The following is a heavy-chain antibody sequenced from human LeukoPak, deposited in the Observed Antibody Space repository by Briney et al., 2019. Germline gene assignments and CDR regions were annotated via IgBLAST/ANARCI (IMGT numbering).Heavy chain of an antibody. J-gene: IGHJ6*03. CDR3: ARDRYYDILTGYYAPDADYYMDV. Sequence: SETLSLTCTVSGGSISSYYWSWIRQPPGKGLEWIGYIYYSGSTNYNPSLKSRVTISVDTSKNQFSLKLSYVTAADTAVYYCARDRYYDILTGYYAPDADYYMDVWGKGTTVTVSS. D-gene: IGHD3-9*01. V-gene: IGHV4-59*12. CDR2: IYYSGST. CDR1: GGSISSYY.